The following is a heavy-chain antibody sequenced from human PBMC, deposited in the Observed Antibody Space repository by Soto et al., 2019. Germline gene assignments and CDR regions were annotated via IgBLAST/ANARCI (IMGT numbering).Heavy chain of an antibody. V-gene: IGHV1-18*04. Sequence: ASVKVSCKASGYTFTNYGISWVRQAPGQGLERMGWISAYNGNTNYAQKLQGRVTMTTDTSTSTAYMELRSLRSDDTAVYYCARDLVGSVHYYYGMDVWGQGTTVTVSS. CDR2: ISAYNGNT. J-gene: IGHJ6*02. CDR1: GYTFTNYG. CDR3: ARDLVGSVHYYYGMDV.